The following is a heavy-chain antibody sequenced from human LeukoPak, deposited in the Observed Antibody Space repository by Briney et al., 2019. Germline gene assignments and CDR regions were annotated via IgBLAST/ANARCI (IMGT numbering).Heavy chain of an antibody. CDR2: INPNSGGT. D-gene: IGHD3-16*02. CDR3: ARVMDLPNYDYVWGSYRLHRGYFDY. V-gene: IGHV1-2*02. CDR1: GYTFTGYY. Sequence: WASVKVSCKASGYTFTGYYMHWVRQAPGQGLEWMGWINPNSGGTNYAQKFQGRVTMTRDTSISTAYMELSRLRSDDTAVYYCARVMDLPNYDYVWGSYRLHRGYFDYWGQGTLVTVSS. J-gene: IGHJ4*02.